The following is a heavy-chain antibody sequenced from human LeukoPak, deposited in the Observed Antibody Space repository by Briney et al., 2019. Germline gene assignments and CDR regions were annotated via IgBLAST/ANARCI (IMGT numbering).Heavy chain of an antibody. CDR1: GGSFSGYY. CDR2: INHSGST. CDR3: ARGPRGYCSSTSCYAWGSASWFDP. D-gene: IGHD2-2*01. V-gene: IGHV4-34*01. Sequence: SETLSLTCAVYGGSFSGYYWSWIRQPPGKGLEWIGEINHSGSTNYNPSLKSRVTISVDMSKNQFSLKLSSVTAADTAVYYCARGPRGYCSSTSCYAWGSASWFDPWGQGTLVTVSS. J-gene: IGHJ5*02.